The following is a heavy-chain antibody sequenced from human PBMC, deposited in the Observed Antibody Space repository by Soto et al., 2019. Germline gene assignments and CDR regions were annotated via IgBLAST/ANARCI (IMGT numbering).Heavy chain of an antibody. J-gene: IGHJ4*02. Sequence: GGSLRLSCGTSGFSFVNYGMGWVRQAPGKGLEWVSGISSSGGRTYFADSVRGRFTISRDNSKNTMYLQMDSLRVEDTAVYYCAKVAKPRVVIEYSDYWGQGSLVTVSS. CDR3: AKVAKPRVVIEYSDY. V-gene: IGHV3-23*01. CDR1: GFSFVNYG. D-gene: IGHD3-3*01. CDR2: ISSSGGRT.